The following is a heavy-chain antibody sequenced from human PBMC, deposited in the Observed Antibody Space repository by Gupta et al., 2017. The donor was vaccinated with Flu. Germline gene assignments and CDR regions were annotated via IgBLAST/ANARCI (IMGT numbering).Heavy chain of an antibody. J-gene: IGHJ4*02. D-gene: IGHD4-17*01. CDR2: IYYSGST. Sequence: QLQLQESGPGLVKPSETLSLTCTVSGGSISSSSYYWGWIRQPPGKGLEWIGSIYYSGSTYYNPSLKSRVTISVDTSKNQFSLKLSSVTAADTAVYYCARRPTTKTRGYYFDYWGQGTLITVSS. CDR3: ARRPTTKTRGYYFDY. CDR1: GGSISSSSYY. V-gene: IGHV4-39*01.